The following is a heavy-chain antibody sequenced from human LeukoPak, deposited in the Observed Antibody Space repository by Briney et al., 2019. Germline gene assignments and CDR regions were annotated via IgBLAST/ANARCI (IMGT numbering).Heavy chain of an antibody. CDR2: ISYDGSNK. J-gene: IGHJ1*01. V-gene: IGHV3-30*18. CDR1: GFTFSSYG. CDR3: AKGHSPGVAAADVAEYFQH. D-gene: IGHD6-13*01. Sequence: PGRSLRLSCAASGFTFSSYGMHWVRQAPGKGLEWVAVISYDGSNKYYADSVKGRFTISRDNSKNTLYLQMNSLRAEDTAVYYCAKGHSPGVAAADVAEYFQHWGQGTLVTVSS.